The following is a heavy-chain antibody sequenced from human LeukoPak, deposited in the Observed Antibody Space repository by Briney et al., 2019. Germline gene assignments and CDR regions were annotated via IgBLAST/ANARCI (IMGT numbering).Heavy chain of an antibody. CDR1: GFTSSSYA. J-gene: IGHJ4*02. CDR3: ARSSDYGDY. D-gene: IGHD6-19*01. V-gene: IGHV3-7*01. CDR2: IKQDGSEK. Sequence: GGSLRLSCAASGFTSSSYAMSWVRQAPGKGLERVANIKQDGSEKYYVDSVKGRFTISRDNAKNSLYLQMNSLRAEDTAVYYCARSSDYGDYWGQGTLVTVSS.